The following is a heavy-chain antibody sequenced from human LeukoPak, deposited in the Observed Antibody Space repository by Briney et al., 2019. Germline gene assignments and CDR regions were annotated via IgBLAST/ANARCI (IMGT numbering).Heavy chain of an antibody. D-gene: IGHD3-10*01. Sequence: SETLSLTCTVSGGSIKSYYWNWIRQPPGKGLELIGYIYYSGSPTYNPSLKSRVTISVDTSKNQFSLQLSSVTAADTAVYYCARADGSGSFYGMDVWGQGTTVTVSS. CDR3: ARADGSGSFYGMDV. CDR2: IYYSGSP. V-gene: IGHV4-59*12. CDR1: GGSIKSYY. J-gene: IGHJ6*02.